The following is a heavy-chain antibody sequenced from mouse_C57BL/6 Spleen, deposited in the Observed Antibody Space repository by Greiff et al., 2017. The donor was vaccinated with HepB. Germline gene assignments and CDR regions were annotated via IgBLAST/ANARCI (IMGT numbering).Heavy chain of an antibody. J-gene: IGHJ2*01. CDR2: ISDGGSYT. Sequence: EVHLVESGGGLVKPGGSLKLSCAASGFTFSSYAMSWVRQTPEKRLEWVATISDGGSYTYYPDNVKGRFTISRDNAKNNLYLQMSHLKSEDTAMYYCARDPYDYDGGYFDYWGQGTTLTVSS. CDR1: GFTFSSYA. CDR3: ARDPYDYDGGYFDY. D-gene: IGHD2-4*01. V-gene: IGHV5-4*01.